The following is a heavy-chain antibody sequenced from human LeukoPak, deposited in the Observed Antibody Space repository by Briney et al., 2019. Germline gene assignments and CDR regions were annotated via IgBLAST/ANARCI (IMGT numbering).Heavy chain of an antibody. V-gene: IGHV1-2*02. J-gene: IGHJ4*02. CDR3: ARALGNYYDSTVYQAY. D-gene: IGHD3-22*01. Sequence: ASMKVSCNTSGYTFTDYYIHWVRQAPGQGLEWMGWTNPKSGVTNYAQKFQGRVTLTSDTSVSTAYMDLSSLASGDTAVYYCARALGNYYDSTVYQAYWGQGQLVTVSS. CDR1: GYTFTDYY. CDR2: TNPKSGVT.